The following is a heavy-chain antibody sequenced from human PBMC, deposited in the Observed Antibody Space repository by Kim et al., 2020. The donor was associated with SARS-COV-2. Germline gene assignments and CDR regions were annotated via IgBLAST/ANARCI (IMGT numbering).Heavy chain of an antibody. J-gene: IGHJ4*02. Sequence: DSVKGRLTISRDNSTTTLYLQMSRLSAENTAVYYCVKEGYYYDSSAFDYWGQGTLVTVSS. D-gene: IGHD3-22*01. V-gene: IGHV3-64D*09. CDR3: VKEGYYYDSSAFDY.